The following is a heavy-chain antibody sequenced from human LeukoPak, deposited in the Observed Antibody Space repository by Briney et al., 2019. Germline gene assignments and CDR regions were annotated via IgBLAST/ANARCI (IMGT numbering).Heavy chain of an antibody. Sequence: GGSLRLSCAVSGITLSNYGMSWVRQAPGKGLEWVAGISGSGGRTNYADSVKGRFTASRDNPKITLYLQMNSLRAEDTAVYFCAKRGVVIRVILVGFHKEANYFDSWGQGALVTVSS. J-gene: IGHJ4*02. CDR3: AKRGVVIRVILVGFHKEANYFDS. CDR2: ISGSGGRT. CDR1: GITLSNYG. V-gene: IGHV3-23*01. D-gene: IGHD3-22*01.